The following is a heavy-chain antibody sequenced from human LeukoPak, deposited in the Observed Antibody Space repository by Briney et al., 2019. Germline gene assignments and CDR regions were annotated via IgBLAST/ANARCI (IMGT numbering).Heavy chain of an antibody. J-gene: IGHJ6*02. V-gene: IGHV4-34*01. Sequence: SETLSLTCAVYGGSFSDYYWSWIRQPPGKGLEWVGELNHSGSTNYNPSLKSRVTISVDTSKNQFSLRLSSVTVADTAVYYCARGGAGVVVPAAPLSPSIMDVWGQGATVTVSS. D-gene: IGHD2-2*01. CDR1: GGSFSDYY. CDR3: ARGGAGVVVPAAPLSPSIMDV. CDR2: LNHSGST.